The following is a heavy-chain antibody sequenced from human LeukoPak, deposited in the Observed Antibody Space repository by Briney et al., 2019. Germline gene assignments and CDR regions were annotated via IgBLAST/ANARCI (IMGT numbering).Heavy chain of an antibody. CDR1: GGTFSSYA. CDR3: ARGREKQQLHFDY. J-gene: IGHJ4*02. V-gene: IGHV1-69*13. D-gene: IGHD6-13*01. CDR2: IIPIFGTA. Sequence: SVKVSCKASGGTFSSYAISWVRQAPGQGLEWMGGIIPIFGTANYAQKFQGRVTITADESTSTAYMELSSLRSEDTAVYYCARGREKQQLHFDYWGQGTLVTVSS.